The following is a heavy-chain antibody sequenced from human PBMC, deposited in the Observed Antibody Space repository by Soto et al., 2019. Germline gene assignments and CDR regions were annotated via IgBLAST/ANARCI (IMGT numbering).Heavy chain of an antibody. D-gene: IGHD3-22*01. Sequence: PGGSLRLSCAASGFTFSSYAMSWVRQAPGKGLEWVSAISGSGGSTYYADSVKGRFTISRDNSKNTLYLQMNSLRAEDTAVYYCAKEGYYDSSEWQAFDIWGQGTMVTVS. J-gene: IGHJ3*02. V-gene: IGHV3-23*01. CDR2: ISGSGGST. CDR1: GFTFSSYA. CDR3: AKEGYYDSSEWQAFDI.